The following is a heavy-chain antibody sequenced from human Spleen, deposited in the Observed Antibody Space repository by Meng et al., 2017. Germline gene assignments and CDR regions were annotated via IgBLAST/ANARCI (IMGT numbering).Heavy chain of an antibody. CDR3: ARDRAASNDYSDY. CDR1: GYLLREFG. D-gene: IGHD6-13*01. CDR2: INGANGKT. J-gene: IGHJ4*02. V-gene: IGHV1-3*01. Sequence: VQLVQPGAELTVPGASLRISCNASGYLLREFGLQWVRQAPGQRLGWWGWINGANGKTEYAQRFHGRITISRDTSANLAFMHLRSLRSEDTAVYYCARDRAASNDYSDYWGPGTLVTVSS.